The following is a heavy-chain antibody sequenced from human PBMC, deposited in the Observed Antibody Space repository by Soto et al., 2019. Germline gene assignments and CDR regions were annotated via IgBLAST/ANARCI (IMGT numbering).Heavy chain of an antibody. CDR3: ATRPPRIVVTVLPSPS. CDR1: GDSVSSTHW. J-gene: IGHJ4*02. V-gene: IGHV4-4*02. D-gene: IGHD2-21*01. CDR2: AYHTGST. Sequence: SETLSLTCVVSGDSVSSTHWWTCVRQTPGKRLEWIREAYHTGSTKYNPSFTYRVTISVDTSKNHFSLNPMSLTSAQTTLYYSATRPPRIVVTVLPSPSWGQETQVTVSS.